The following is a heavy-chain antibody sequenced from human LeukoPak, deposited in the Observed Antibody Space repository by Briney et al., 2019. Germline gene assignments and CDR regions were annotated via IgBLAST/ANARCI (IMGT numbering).Heavy chain of an antibody. CDR1: GYTFTSYY. D-gene: IGHD3-22*01. Sequence: ASVKVSCKASGYTFTSYYMHWVRQAPGQGLEWMGLINPSGGSTNYAQKFQGRVTMTRDMSTSTVHMELSSVRSEDTAVYYCAREPFADYDSSGNLPSPFDYWGQGTLVTVSS. CDR3: AREPFADYDSSGNLPSPFDY. J-gene: IGHJ4*02. V-gene: IGHV1-46*01. CDR2: INPSGGST.